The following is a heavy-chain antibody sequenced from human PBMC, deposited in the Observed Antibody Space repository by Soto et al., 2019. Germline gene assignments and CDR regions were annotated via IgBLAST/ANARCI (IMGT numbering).Heavy chain of an antibody. J-gene: IGHJ6*02. CDR1: GGSFSGYY. Sequence: SENLSLTCAVYGGSFSGYYWSWIRQPPGKGLEWIGEINHSGSTNYNPSLKSRVTIAVDTSKNQFSLKLSSVTAADTAVYYCARDYDILTGYGSRVDVWGQGTTFTVSS. D-gene: IGHD3-9*01. V-gene: IGHV4-34*01. CDR3: ARDYDILTGYGSRVDV. CDR2: INHSGST.